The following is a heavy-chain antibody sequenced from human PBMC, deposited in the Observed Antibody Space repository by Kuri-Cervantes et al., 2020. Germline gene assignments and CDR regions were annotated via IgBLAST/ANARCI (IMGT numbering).Heavy chain of an antibody. CDR1: GGSISSSNW. J-gene: IGHJ4*02. Sequence: SETLSLTCAVSGGSISSSNWWSWVRQPPGKGLEWIGEIYHSGSTNYNPSLKSRVTISVDKSKNQFSLELSSVTAADTAVYYCAVSERYGSDPTGVDYWGQGTLVTVSS. D-gene: IGHD3-10*01. V-gene: IGHV4-4*02. CDR3: AVSERYGSDPTGVDY. CDR2: IYHSGST.